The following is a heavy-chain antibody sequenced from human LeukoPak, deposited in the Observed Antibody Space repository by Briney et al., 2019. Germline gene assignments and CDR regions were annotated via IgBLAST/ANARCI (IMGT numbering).Heavy chain of an antibody. CDR2: ISAYNGNT. CDR1: GYTFTSYG. V-gene: IGHV1-18*01. D-gene: IGHD5-18*01. Sequence: ASVKVSCKASGYTFTSYGISWVRQAPGQGLEWMGWISAYNGNTNYAQKLQGRVTMTTDTSTSTAYMELRSLRSDDTAVYYCARGSVDTAMVPGPFDYWGQGTLVTVSS. CDR3: ARGSVDTAMVPGPFDY. J-gene: IGHJ4*02.